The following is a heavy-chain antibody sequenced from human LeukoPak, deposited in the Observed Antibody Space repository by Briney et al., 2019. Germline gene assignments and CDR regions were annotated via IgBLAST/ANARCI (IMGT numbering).Heavy chain of an antibody. J-gene: IGHJ6*02. CDR1: GGTFSSYA. CDR3: ARDPDLGAHFDWLLGAPAGMDV. CDR2: IIPIFGTA. D-gene: IGHD3-9*01. Sequence: GSSVKVSCKASGGTFSSYAISWVRQAPGQGLEWMGGIIPIFGTANYAQKLQGRVTMTTDTSTSTAYMELRSLRSDDTAVYYCARDPDLGAHFDWLLGAPAGMDVWGQGTTVTVSS. V-gene: IGHV1-69*05.